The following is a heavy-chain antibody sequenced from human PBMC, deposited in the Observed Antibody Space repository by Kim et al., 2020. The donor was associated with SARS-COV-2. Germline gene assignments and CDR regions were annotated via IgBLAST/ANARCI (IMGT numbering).Heavy chain of an antibody. J-gene: IGHJ6*02. CDR1: GFTFSRYG. Sequence: GGSLRLSCAASGFTFSRYGMHWVRQAPGKGLEWVAVISYDGSNKDYADSVKGRFTISRDNSKNTLYLQMNSLRAEDTAVYYCAKERNTGSSSGWTYYYYGTDVWGQETTVTVS. CDR3: AKERNTGSSSGWTYYYYGTDV. V-gene: IGHV3-30*18. CDR2: ISYDGSNK. D-gene: IGHD6-19*01.